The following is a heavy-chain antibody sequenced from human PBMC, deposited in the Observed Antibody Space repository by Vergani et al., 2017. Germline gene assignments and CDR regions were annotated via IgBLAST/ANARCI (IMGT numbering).Heavy chain of an antibody. V-gene: IGHV3-23*01. CDR3: VKEKIDLVNYFFDS. CDR2: ISGPGLSA. J-gene: IGHJ4*01. CDR1: GFIFSNSA. D-gene: IGHD3-22*01. Sequence: EVHLLESGGGLVQPGGSLRLSCAASGFIFSNSAVSWVRQAPGRGLAWVSSISGPGLSAYYADSVKGRFSISRDNSKNTVFLQMNSLRAEDTAIYYCVKEKIDLVNYFFDSWGHGILVTVSS.